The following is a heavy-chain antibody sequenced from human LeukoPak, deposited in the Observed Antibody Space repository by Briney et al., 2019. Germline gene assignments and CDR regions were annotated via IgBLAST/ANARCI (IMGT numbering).Heavy chain of an antibody. Sequence: GGSLRLSCAASGFTVSSNYMSWVRQAPGKGLEWVSVIYSGGGTYYADSVKGRFTISRDNSKYTLYLQMNSLRAEDTAVYYCARDWGDGYNYVAFDYWGQGTLVTVSS. D-gene: IGHD5-24*01. J-gene: IGHJ4*02. CDR2: IYSGGGT. CDR3: ARDWGDGYNYVAFDY. V-gene: IGHV3-53*01. CDR1: GFTVSSNY.